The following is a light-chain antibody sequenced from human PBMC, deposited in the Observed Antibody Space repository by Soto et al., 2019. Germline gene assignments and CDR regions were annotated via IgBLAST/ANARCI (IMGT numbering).Light chain of an antibody. J-gene: IGKJ4*01. V-gene: IGKV1-33*01. Sequence: DMQMTQSPSSLSASVGDRVTITCQASQDIINYLNWYQQKPGKAPKVMIYDVSNLETGVPSRFSGSGSGTDVSLTISNLQPEDMATYYFHQGSTFGGGTKVEIK. CDR3: HQGST. CDR2: DVS. CDR1: QDIINY.